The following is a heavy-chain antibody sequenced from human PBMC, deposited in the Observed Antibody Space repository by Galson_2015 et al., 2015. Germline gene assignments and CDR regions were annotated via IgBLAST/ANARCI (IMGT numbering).Heavy chain of an antibody. V-gene: IGHV3-15*01. CDR2: IKSKTDGGTT. D-gene: IGHD6-13*01. J-gene: IGHJ4*02. CDR3: AKAGASDISSPLAY. CDR1: GFTFSNAW. Sequence: SLRLSCAASGFTFSNAWMSWVRQAPGKGLEWVGRIKSKTDGGTTDYAAPVKGRFTISRDDSKNTLYLQMNSLRAEDTAVYYCAKAGASDISSPLAYWGQGTLVTVSS.